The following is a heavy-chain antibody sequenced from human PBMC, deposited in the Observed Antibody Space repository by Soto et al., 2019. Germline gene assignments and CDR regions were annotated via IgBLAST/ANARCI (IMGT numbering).Heavy chain of an antibody. J-gene: IGHJ6*02. CDR1: GFTFSSYA. Sequence: GGSLRLSCAASGFTFSSYAMSWVRQAPGKGLEWVSAISGSGGSTYYADSVKGRFTISRDNSKNTLYLQMNSLRAEDTAVYYCAKPGPERYCSGGSCHYYYGMDVWGQGTTVTVS. V-gene: IGHV3-23*01. CDR2: ISGSGGST. D-gene: IGHD2-15*01. CDR3: AKPGPERYCSGGSCHYYYGMDV.